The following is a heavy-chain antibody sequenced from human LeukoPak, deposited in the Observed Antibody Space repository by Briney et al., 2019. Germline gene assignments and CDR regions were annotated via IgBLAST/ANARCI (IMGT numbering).Heavy chain of an antibody. J-gene: IGHJ4*02. D-gene: IGHD3-3*01. CDR2: INHSGST. CDR3: ARGHPYWSGYYTRHVDYFDY. Sequence: PSETLSLTCAVYGGSFSGYYWRWIRQPPGKGLEWIGEINHSGSTNYNPSLKSRVTISVDTSKNQFSLKLSSVTAADTAVYYCARGHPYWSGYYTRHVDYFDYWGQGTLVTVSS. CDR1: GGSFSGYY. V-gene: IGHV4-34*01.